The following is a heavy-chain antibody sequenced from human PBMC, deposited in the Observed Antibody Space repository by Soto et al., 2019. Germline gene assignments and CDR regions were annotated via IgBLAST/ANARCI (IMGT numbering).Heavy chain of an antibody. D-gene: IGHD5-12*01. CDR2: IYWNDDK. J-gene: IGHJ4*02. CDR3: VHGEVAHGYNYFDY. CDR1: GFSLRTSGVG. Sequence: QITLKESGPTLVKPTQTLTLTCTFSGFSLRTSGVGVGWIRQPPGKALEWLALIYWNDDKRYSPSLKSRLTITKDTSKNQVVLTMTNMDPVDTATYRCVHGEVAHGYNYFDYWGQGTLVTVSS. V-gene: IGHV2-5*01.